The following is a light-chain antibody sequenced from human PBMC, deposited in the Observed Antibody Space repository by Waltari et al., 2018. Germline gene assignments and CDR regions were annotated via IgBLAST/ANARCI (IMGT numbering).Light chain of an antibody. V-gene: IGKV1-39*01. CDR1: ESITNS. Sequence: DIQMTQSPSSLSASVGTGVSITCRASESITNSLNWYQQKPGKAPKLLIHTASSLQSGVPSRFSGRGSGTEFTLTISGLQPGDAATYYCQQSYTVAFTFGPGTKLEI. CDR2: TAS. CDR3: QQSYTVAFT. J-gene: IGKJ2*01.